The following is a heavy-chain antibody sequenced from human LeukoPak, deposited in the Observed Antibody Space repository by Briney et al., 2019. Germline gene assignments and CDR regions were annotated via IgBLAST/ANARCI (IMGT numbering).Heavy chain of an antibody. D-gene: IGHD4-23*01. Sequence: PGGSLRLSCAASGFTFSSYWMSWVRQAPGKGLEWVANIKQDGSEKYYVDSVKGRFTISRDNAKSSLYLQMNSLRAEDTAVYYCVTKELRWYYFDYWGQGTLVTVSS. CDR1: GFTFSSYW. CDR2: IKQDGSEK. CDR3: VTKELRWYYFDY. V-gene: IGHV3-7*03. J-gene: IGHJ4*02.